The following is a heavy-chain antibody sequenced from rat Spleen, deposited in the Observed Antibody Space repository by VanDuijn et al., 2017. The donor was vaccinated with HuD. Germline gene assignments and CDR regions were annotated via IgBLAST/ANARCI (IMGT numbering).Heavy chain of an antibody. Sequence: EVELVESGGGLVQPGRSMKLSCAASGFNFNDYWMGWVRQAPGKGLEWIGAINKDSSTINYTPSLKDKFTISRDNAQNTLYLQMSKLGSEDTAIYYCARGGMMVVITGSWFAYWGQGTLVTVSS. CDR1: GFNFNDYW. D-gene: IGHD1-12*02. CDR2: INKDSSTI. CDR3: ARGGMMVVITGSWFAY. J-gene: IGHJ3*01. V-gene: IGHV4-2*01.